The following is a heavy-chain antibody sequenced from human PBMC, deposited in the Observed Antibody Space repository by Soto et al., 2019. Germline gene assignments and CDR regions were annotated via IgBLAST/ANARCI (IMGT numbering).Heavy chain of an antibody. Sequence: GGSLRLSCAASGFTFSSYAMSWVRQAPGKGLEWVSAISGSGGSTYYADSVKGRFTISRDNSKNTLYLQMNSLRAEDTAVYYCAKELGIVVVPETDVGLWGQGTLVTVSS. CDR1: GFTFSSYA. CDR2: ISGSGGST. D-gene: IGHD2-2*01. J-gene: IGHJ4*02. CDR3: AKELGIVVVPETDVGL. V-gene: IGHV3-23*01.